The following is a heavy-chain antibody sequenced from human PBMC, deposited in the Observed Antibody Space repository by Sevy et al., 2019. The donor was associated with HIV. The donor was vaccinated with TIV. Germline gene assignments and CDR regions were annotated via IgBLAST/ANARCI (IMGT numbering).Heavy chain of an antibody. Sequence: SETLSLTCTVSGGSISSSSYYWGWIRQPPGKGLEWIGSIYYSGSTYYNPSLKSRVTISVDTSKNQFSLKLSSVTAADTAVYYSARHKIKAYYYDSSGYYYEGWGQGTLVTVSS. J-gene: IGHJ4*02. CDR3: ARHKIKAYYYDSSGYYYEG. CDR2: IYYSGST. CDR1: GGSISSSSYY. D-gene: IGHD3-22*01. V-gene: IGHV4-39*01.